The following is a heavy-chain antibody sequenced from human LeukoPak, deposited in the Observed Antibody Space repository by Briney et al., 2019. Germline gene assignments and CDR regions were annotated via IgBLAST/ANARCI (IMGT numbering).Heavy chain of an antibody. CDR3: AKVVAGNIDYYFDY. V-gene: IGHV3-74*01. D-gene: IGHD2/OR15-2a*01. CDR2: IRGDGSSI. Sequence: PGGSLRLSCAASGFTLSSYWMHWVRQAPGEGLVWVSRIRGDGSSITYADSVKGRFTISRDNSKNTVYLQMRNLRVEHTAVYYCAKVVAGNIDYYFDYWGQGILVAVSS. J-gene: IGHJ4*02. CDR1: GFTLSSYW.